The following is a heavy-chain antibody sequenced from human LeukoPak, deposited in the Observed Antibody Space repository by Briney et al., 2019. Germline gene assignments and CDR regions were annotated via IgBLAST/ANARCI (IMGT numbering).Heavy chain of an antibody. J-gene: IGHJ4*02. Sequence: SVKVSCKASGGTFSGYAISWVRQAPGQGLEWMGGIIPIFGTANYAQKFQGRVTITADESTSTAYMELSSLRSEDTAVYYCAKNYYGSGNHRYFDYWGQGTLVTVSS. CDR3: AKNYYGSGNHRYFDY. CDR2: IIPIFGTA. CDR1: GGTFSGYA. D-gene: IGHD3-10*01. V-gene: IGHV1-69*13.